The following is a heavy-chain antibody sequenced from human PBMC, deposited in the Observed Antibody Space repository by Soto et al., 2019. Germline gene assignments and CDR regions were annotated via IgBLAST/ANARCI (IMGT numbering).Heavy chain of an antibody. CDR1: GGSVSSGSYY. Sequence: SETLSLTCTVSGGSVSSGSYYWSWIRQPPGKGLEWIGYIYYSGSTNYNPSLKSRVTISVDTSKNQFSLKLSSVTAADTAVYYCASSTDYYDSSGFSSREYFQHWGQGTLVTVSS. D-gene: IGHD3-22*01. J-gene: IGHJ1*01. CDR3: ASSTDYYDSSGFSSREYFQH. CDR2: IYYSGST. V-gene: IGHV4-61*01.